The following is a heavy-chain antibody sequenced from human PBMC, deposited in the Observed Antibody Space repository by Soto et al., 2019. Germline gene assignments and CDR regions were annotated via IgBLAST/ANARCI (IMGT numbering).Heavy chain of an antibody. V-gene: IGHV5-51*01. CDR3: ARQKSTTGRWAAFDI. CDR1: GYSFTNYW. J-gene: IGHJ3*02. D-gene: IGHD1-1*01. CDR2: IHPGESET. Sequence: EVQLVQSGAEVKKPGESLKISCKGSGYSFTNYWIGWVRQMPGKGLEYMGIIHPGESETRYSPSLQGQVTISADKSISTAYLQWSSLKASDSAIYYCARQKSTTGRWAAFDIWGQGTIVTVSS.